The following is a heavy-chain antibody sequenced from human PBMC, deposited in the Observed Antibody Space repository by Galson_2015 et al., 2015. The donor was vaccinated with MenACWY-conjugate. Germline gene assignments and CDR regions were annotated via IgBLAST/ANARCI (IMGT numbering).Heavy chain of an antibody. CDR1: GFTFSNSW. D-gene: IGHD6-19*01. J-gene: IGHJ3*01. V-gene: IGHV3-7*01. Sequence: SLRLSCAPSGFTFSNSWMGWVRQAPGKGLEWVANIKHDGSGKFYVDTVKGRFIISRDNAKNSLYLQMDSLRAEDTAVYFCARAKEQWLSKTSDVWGQGTLVPVSS. CDR2: IKHDGSGK. CDR3: ARAKEQWLSKTSDV.